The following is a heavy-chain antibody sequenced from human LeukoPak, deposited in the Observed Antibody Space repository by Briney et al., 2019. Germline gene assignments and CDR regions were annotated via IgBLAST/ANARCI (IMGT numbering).Heavy chain of an antibody. CDR3: ARDLYYDGSGYSLDN. Sequence: GGSLRLSCAVSGFSFSYYWMHWVRQAPGKGLVWVSHISNDGSSTSYADSVRGRFTISRDNAKNTLFLQMNSLRAEDTAVYYCARDLYYDGSGYSLDNWGQGALVTVSS. CDR1: GFSFSYYW. J-gene: IGHJ4*02. V-gene: IGHV3-74*01. D-gene: IGHD3-22*01. CDR2: ISNDGSST.